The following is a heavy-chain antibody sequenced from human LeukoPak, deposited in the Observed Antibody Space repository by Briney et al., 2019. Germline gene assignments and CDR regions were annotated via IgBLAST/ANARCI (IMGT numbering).Heavy chain of an antibody. CDR1: GFTFSNYW. Sequence: PGGSLRLSCAASGFTFSNYWMSWARQAPGKGLEWVANIKQDGSEKYYVDSVKGRFTISRDNAKNSLYLQMNSLRAEDTAVYYCARDSASTPLDYWGQGTLVTVSS. V-gene: IGHV3-7*05. CDR3: ARDSASTPLDY. J-gene: IGHJ4*02. D-gene: IGHD1-26*01. CDR2: IKQDGSEK.